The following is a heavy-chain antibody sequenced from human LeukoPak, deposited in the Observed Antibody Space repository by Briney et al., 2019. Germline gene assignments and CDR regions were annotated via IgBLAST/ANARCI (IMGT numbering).Heavy chain of an antibody. V-gene: IGHV3-23*01. J-gene: IGHJ6*04. CDR3: AKGVVPAARPYYYYGMDV. CDR2: ISGSGGST. Sequence: GGSLRLSCAASGFTFSSYAMSWVRQAPGKGLEWVSAISGSGGSTYYADSVKGRFTISRGNSKNTLYLQMNGLRAEDTAVYYCAKGVVPAARPYYYYGMDVWGKGTTVTVSS. D-gene: IGHD2-2*01. CDR1: GFTFSSYA.